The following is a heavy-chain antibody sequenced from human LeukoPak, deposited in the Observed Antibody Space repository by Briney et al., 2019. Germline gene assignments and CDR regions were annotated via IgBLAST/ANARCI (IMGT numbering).Heavy chain of an antibody. CDR2: ISHDGSNK. CDR3: AKSYSGSYYVIDY. J-gene: IGHJ4*02. CDR1: GFTFSGYA. V-gene: IGHV3-30-3*02. D-gene: IGHD1-26*01. Sequence: PGRSLRLSCAASGFTFSGYAIHWVRQAPGKGLEWVALISHDGSNKYYADSVKGRFTISRDNSKNTLYLQMNSLRTEDTAVYYCAKSYSGSYYVIDYWGQGTLVTVSS.